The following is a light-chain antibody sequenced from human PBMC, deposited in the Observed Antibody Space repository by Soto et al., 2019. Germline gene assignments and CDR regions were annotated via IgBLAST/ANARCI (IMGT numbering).Light chain of an antibody. CDR1: NSDIGSYNY. CDR2: EIH. J-gene: IGLJ2*01. Sequence: QSVLTQPASVSGSPGQSITISCTGTNSDIGSYNYVSWYQQHPGKAPKLLTYEIHNRPSGVSNRFSGSKSCNTASLTISGLQAEDEAYYYCNSYTSSSTLIFGGGTKLTVL. V-gene: IGLV2-14*01. CDR3: NSYTSSSTLI.